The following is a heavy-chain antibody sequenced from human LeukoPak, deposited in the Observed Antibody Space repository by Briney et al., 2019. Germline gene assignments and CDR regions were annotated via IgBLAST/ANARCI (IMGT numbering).Heavy chain of an antibody. Sequence: GGSLRLSCTASGFTFSNFWMGWVRQAPGKGLEWVANIKQDETEKFYLGSVKGRFTISRVNAKNTLYLQMNSLRAEDTAVYYCAREELGSSLGFDPWGQGTLVTVSS. CDR1: GFTFSNFW. CDR2: IKQDETEK. CDR3: AREELGSSLGFDP. V-gene: IGHV3-7*01. J-gene: IGHJ5*02. D-gene: IGHD3-16*01.